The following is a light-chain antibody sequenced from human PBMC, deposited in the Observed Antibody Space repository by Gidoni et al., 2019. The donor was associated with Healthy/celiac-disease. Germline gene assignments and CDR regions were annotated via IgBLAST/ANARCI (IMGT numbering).Light chain of an antibody. CDR2: KAS. CDR3: QHYGSLWT. V-gene: IGKV1-5*03. CDR1: QSISDW. J-gene: IGKJ1*01. Sequence: DIQMTQSPSTLSASVGDRVTITCRASQSISDWLAWYQQKPGEAPNLLISKASRLESGVPSRFSGSGSGTEFALTISSLQPNDLATYYCQHYGSLWTFGQGTKVEIK.